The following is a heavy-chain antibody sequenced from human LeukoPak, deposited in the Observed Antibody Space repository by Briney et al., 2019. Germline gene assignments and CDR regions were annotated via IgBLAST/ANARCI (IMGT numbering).Heavy chain of an antibody. CDR2: INHSGST. D-gene: IGHD6-13*01. V-gene: IGHV4-34*01. J-gene: IGHJ6*03. CDR1: GGSFSGYY. CDR3: ARMMALSSSFFYYYYMDV. Sequence: PSETLSLTCAVYGGSFSGYYWSWIRQPPGKGLEWIGEINHSGSTNYNPSLKSRVTISVDTSKNQFSLKLSSVTAADTAVYYCARMMALSSSFFYYYYMDVWGKGTTVTVSS.